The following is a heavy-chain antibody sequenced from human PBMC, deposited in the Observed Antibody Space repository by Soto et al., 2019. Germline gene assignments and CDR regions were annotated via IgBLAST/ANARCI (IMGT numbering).Heavy chain of an antibody. CDR2: IIPILGTA. V-gene: IGHV1-69*11. CDR3: ARGDIPYNWNDEGFDY. Sequence: QVQLVQSGAEVKKPGSSVKVSCKASGGTFSSYAISWVRQAPGQGLEWMGGIIPILGTANYAQKFQGRVTITADESTSTAYMELSSPRSEDTAVYYCARGDIPYNWNDEGFDYWGQGTLVTVSS. CDR1: GGTFSSYA. D-gene: IGHD1-1*01. J-gene: IGHJ4*02.